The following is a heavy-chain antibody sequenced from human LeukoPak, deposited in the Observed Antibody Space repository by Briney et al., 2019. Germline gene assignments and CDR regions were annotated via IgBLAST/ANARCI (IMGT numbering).Heavy chain of an antibody. CDR3: ARGDSWTNYYYGMDV. D-gene: IGHD6-13*01. CDR1: GYTFTSYG. Sequence: ASVKVSCKASGYTFTSYGISWVRQAPGQGLEWMGWISAYNGSTNYAQKLQGRVTMTTDTSTSTAYMELRSLRSDDTAVYYCARGDSWTNYYYGMDVWGQGTTVTVSS. CDR2: ISAYNGST. J-gene: IGHJ6*02. V-gene: IGHV1-18*01.